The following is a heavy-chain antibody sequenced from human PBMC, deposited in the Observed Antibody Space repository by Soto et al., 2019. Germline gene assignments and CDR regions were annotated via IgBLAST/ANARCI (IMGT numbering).Heavy chain of an antibody. CDR1: GGSISSYY. V-gene: IGHV4-59*08. J-gene: IGHJ4*02. CDR3: ARVYVDIVATAYFDY. D-gene: IGHD5-12*01. Sequence: SETLSLTCTVSGGSISSYYWSWIRQPPGKGLEWIGYIYYSGSTNYNPSLKSRVTISVDTSKNQFSLKLSSVTAADTAVYYCARVYVDIVATAYFDYWGQGTLVTVSS. CDR2: IYYSGST.